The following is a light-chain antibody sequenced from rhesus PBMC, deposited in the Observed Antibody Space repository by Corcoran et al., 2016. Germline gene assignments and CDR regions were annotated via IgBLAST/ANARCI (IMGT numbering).Light chain of an antibody. CDR2: AAS. CDR3: QQHNSYPYS. V-gene: IGKV1-33*02. CDR1: QGISSW. J-gene: IGKJ2*01. Sequence: DIQMTQSPSSLSASVGDRVTITCQASQGISSWLAWYQQKPGKAPKLLNYAASRLQSGVPSRFSGSGSVTDFTLTISSLQPEDVATYYCQQHNSYPYSFGQGTKVEIK.